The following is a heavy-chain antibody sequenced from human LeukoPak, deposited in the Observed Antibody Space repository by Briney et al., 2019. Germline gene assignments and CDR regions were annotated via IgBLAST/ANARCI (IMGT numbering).Heavy chain of an antibody. V-gene: IGHV3-30*04. J-gene: IGHJ4*02. CDR1: GFTFSSYA. D-gene: IGHD3-9*01. Sequence: GRSLRLSCAASGFTFSSYAMHWVRQAPGKGLEWVAVISYDGSNKYYADSVKGRFTISRDNSKNTLYLQMNSLRAEDTAVYYCARDPVLRYFDWSPQFDYWGQGTLVTVSS. CDR3: ARDPVLRYFDWSPQFDY. CDR2: ISYDGSNK.